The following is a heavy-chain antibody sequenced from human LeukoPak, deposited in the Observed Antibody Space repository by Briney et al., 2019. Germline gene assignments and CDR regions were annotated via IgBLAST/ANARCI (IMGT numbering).Heavy chain of an antibody. Sequence: GGSLRLSCGASGFTFSTYWMSWVRQAPGKGLEWVANIKQDGSEKYYVDSVKGRFTISRDNAKNSLYLQMNSLRTEDTAVYYCARDHWGYFDYWGQGTLVTVSS. CDR1: GFTFSTYW. CDR3: ARDHWGYFDY. J-gene: IGHJ4*02. V-gene: IGHV3-7*01. D-gene: IGHD3-16*01. CDR2: IKQDGSEK.